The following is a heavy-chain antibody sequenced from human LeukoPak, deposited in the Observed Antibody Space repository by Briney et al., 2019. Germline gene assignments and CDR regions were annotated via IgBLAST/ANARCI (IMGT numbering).Heavy chain of an antibody. CDR1: GVTFSNHW. CDR2: IKQDGSEK. J-gene: IGHJ6*03. D-gene: IGHD3-3*01. V-gene: IGHV3-7*01. CDR3: ARDNGVVHGVYYMDV. Sequence: GGSLRLSCAASGVTFSNHWMTWVRQAPGKGVEWVADIKQDGSEKLYVNSVRGRFTISRDNAKMSLFPQMNSLRAEDTAVYYCARDNGVVHGVYYMDVWGKGTTVTVS.